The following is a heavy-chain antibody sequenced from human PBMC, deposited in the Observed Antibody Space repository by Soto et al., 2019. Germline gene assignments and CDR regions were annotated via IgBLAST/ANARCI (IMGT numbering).Heavy chain of an antibody. V-gene: IGHV1-2*02. Sequence: QVQLVQSGAEVKKPGASVKVSCKASGYTFTAYYMHWLRQAPGQGLEWMVWINPNSGGTNYAQRFQGRVTVTNDQSISTTYMELSSLGSDDTAVYYCARGDFDRSGNYNAGWFAPWGQGTLVTVSS. CDR1: GYTFTAYY. CDR2: INPNSGGT. CDR3: ARGDFDRSGNYNAGWFAP. D-gene: IGHD3-22*01. J-gene: IGHJ5*02.